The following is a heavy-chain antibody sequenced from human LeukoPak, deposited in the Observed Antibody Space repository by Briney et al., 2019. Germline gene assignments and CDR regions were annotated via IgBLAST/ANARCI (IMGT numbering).Heavy chain of an antibody. CDR2: ISGSGGST. CDR3: AKSIVVVVAASPFDY. J-gene: IGHJ4*02. Sequence: SLRLSCAASGFXFRSXAMSXVXQAPGKGLEWVXAISGSGGSTYYADSVKGRFTISRDNSKNTLYLQMYSLRAEDTAVYYCAKSIVVVVAASPFDYWGQGTLVTVSS. CDR1: GFXFRSXA. D-gene: IGHD2-15*01. V-gene: IGHV3-23*01.